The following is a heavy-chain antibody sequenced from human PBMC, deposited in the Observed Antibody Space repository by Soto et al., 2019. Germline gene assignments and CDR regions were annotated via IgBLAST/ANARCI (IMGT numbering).Heavy chain of an antibody. V-gene: IGHV3-53*04. Sequence: EVQLVESGGGLVQPGGSLRLSCAASGFTVSSNYMSWVRQAPGKGLEWVSVIYSGGSTYYADSVKGRFTISRHNSKNTLYLQMNSLRAEDTAVYYCARADTYCSGGSCYRSVAFDIWGQGTMVTVSS. CDR1: GFTVSSNY. CDR2: IYSGGST. CDR3: ARADTYCSGGSCYRSVAFDI. J-gene: IGHJ3*02. D-gene: IGHD2-15*01.